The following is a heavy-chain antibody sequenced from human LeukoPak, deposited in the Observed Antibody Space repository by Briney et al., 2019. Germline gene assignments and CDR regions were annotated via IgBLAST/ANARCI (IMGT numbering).Heavy chain of an antibody. V-gene: IGHV3-66*01. J-gene: IGHJ4*02. CDR2: IYSGGST. Sequence: GGSLRLSCAASGFTVSSNYMSWVRQAPGKGLEWVSVIYSGGSTYYADPVKGRFTISRDNSKNTLYLQMNSLRAEDTAVYYCAREGTRYQLLGVSDYWGQGTLVTVSS. CDR3: AREGTRYQLLGVSDY. CDR1: GFTVSSNY. D-gene: IGHD2-2*01.